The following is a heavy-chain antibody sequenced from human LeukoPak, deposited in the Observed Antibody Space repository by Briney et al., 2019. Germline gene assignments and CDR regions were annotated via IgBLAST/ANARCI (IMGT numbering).Heavy chain of an antibody. D-gene: IGHD6-19*01. CDR3: ASWGYSSGWDRDY. Sequence: PGGSLRLSCAASGFTFSSYAMHWVRQAPGKGLEWVAVISYDGSNKYYADSVKGRFTISRDNSKNTLYLQMNSLRAEDTAVYYCASWGYSSGWDRDYWGQATLVTVYS. V-gene: IGHV3-30*04. J-gene: IGHJ4*02. CDR1: GFTFSSYA. CDR2: ISYDGSNK.